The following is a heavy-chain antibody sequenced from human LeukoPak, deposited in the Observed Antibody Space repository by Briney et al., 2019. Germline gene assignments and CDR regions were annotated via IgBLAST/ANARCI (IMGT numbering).Heavy chain of an antibody. D-gene: IGHD3-10*01. Sequence: GGSLRLSCAASGFTFSSYAMSWVRQAPGKGLEWVSAISGSGGSTYYADSVKGRFTISRDNSKNTLYLQMNSLRAEDTAVYYCAKAPYYYGSGSYFDYWGQGTLVTVSS. CDR2: ISGSGGST. CDR3: AKAPYYYGSGSYFDY. CDR1: GFTFSSYA. V-gene: IGHV3-23*01. J-gene: IGHJ4*02.